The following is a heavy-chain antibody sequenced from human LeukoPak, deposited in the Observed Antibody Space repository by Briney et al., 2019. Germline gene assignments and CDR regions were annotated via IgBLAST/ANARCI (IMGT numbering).Heavy chain of an antibody. CDR1: GYTFTSYG. CDR2: ISTYNGNT. D-gene: IGHD6-19*01. V-gene: IGHV1-18*01. Sequence: ASVKVSCKASGYTFTSYGITWVRQAPGQGLEWMGWISTYNGNTNYALKFQGRVSMTTDTSTSTAYMELRSLRSDDTAVYYCARDSPSSGWSWFDPWGQGTLVTVSS. J-gene: IGHJ5*02. CDR3: ARDSPSSGWSWFDP.